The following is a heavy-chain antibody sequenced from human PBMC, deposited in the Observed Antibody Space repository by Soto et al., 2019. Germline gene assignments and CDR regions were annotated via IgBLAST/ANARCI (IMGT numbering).Heavy chain of an antibody. CDR2: IYYSGST. CDR1: GGSISSYY. D-gene: IGHD1-26*01. Sequence: SETLSLTCTVSGGSISSYYWSWIRQPPGKGLEWIGYIYYSGSTNYNPSLKSRVTISVDTSKNQFSLKLSSVTAADTAVYYCARGEGYYYYYYMDVWGKGTTVTVSS. CDR3: ARGEGYYYYYYMDV. J-gene: IGHJ6*03. V-gene: IGHV4-59*01.